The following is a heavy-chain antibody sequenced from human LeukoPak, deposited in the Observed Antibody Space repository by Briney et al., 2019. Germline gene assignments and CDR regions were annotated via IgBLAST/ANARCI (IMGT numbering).Heavy chain of an antibody. Sequence: GGSLRLSCAASGFTFSSYSMIWVRQAPGKGLEWVSSISSSSSYIYYADSVKGRFTISRDNAKNSLYLQMNSLRAEDTAVYYCARDVSITMIGPDYWGQGTLVIVSS. J-gene: IGHJ4*02. D-gene: IGHD3-22*01. CDR1: GFTFSSYS. CDR2: ISSSSSYI. V-gene: IGHV3-21*01. CDR3: ARDVSITMIGPDY.